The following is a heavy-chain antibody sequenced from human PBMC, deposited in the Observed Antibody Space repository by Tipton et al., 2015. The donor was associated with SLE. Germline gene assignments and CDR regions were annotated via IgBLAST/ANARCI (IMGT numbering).Heavy chain of an antibody. Sequence: TLSLTCSVYGDSLSGQYWGWIRQPPGKGLEWIGSIYYSGSTYYNPSLKSRVTILVDTSKNQFSLQLTSVTAADTAAYFCARHHRLVAAGTGHFHHWGQGTLVTVSS. V-gene: IGHV4-39*07. CDR1: GDSLSGQY. D-gene: IGHD2-15*01. CDR3: ARHHRLVAAGTGHFHH. J-gene: IGHJ1*01. CDR2: IYYSGST.